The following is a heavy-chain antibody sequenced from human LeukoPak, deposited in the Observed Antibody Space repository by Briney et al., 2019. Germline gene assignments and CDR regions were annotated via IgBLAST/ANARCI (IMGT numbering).Heavy chain of an antibody. CDR1: GSIFTSYW. CDR2: IYPGDSDT. CDR3: ARASVDDALDI. V-gene: IGHV5-51*01. D-gene: IGHD2-15*01. Sequence: GASLQISCKGSGSIFTSYWIGWVRQLPGKGLEWMGIIYPGDSDTRYSPSFQGQVTISADKSISTAYLQWSSLKASDTAMYYCARASVDDALDIWGQGTMVTVSS. J-gene: IGHJ3*02.